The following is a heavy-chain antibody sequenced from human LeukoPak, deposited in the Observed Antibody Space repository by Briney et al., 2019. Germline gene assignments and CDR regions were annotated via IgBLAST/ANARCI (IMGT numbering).Heavy chain of an antibody. J-gene: IGHJ5*02. CDR2: INHSGST. Sequence: KPSETLSLTCAVYGGSFSGYYWNWIRQPPGKGREWIGEINHSGSTNYNSSLKSRVTISVDTSKNQFSPKLISVTAADTAVYYCARGRITMVRGAPLWFDPWGQGTLVTVSS. CDR3: ARGRITMVRGAPLWFDP. V-gene: IGHV4-34*01. CDR1: GGSFSGYY. D-gene: IGHD3-10*01.